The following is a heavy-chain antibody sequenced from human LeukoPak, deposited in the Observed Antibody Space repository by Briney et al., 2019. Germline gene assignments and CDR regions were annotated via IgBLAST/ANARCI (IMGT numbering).Heavy chain of an antibody. Sequence: ASVKVSFKASGYTFTSYYMHWVRQAPGQGLEWMGIINPSGGSTNYAQKFQGWVTMTRDTSISTAYMELSRLRSDDTAVYYCARGGSGSYYIPFDYWGQGTLVTVSS. V-gene: IGHV1-2*04. D-gene: IGHD3-10*01. J-gene: IGHJ4*02. CDR3: ARGGSGSYYIPFDY. CDR2: INPSGGST. CDR1: GYTFTSYY.